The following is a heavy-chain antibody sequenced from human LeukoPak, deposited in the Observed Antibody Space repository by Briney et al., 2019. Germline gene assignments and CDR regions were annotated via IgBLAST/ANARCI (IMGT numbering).Heavy chain of an antibody. Sequence: GGSLRLSCAASGFTVSNTFMSWVRQAPGKGLEWVSAISGSGGGTYYADSVKGRFTISRDNSKNTLYLQMNSLRAEDTAVYYCAKVWGSSSLYYYYMDVWGKGTTVTVSS. CDR3: AKVWGSSSLYYYYMDV. CDR2: ISGSGGGT. J-gene: IGHJ6*03. CDR1: GFTVSNTF. V-gene: IGHV3-23*01. D-gene: IGHD6-6*01.